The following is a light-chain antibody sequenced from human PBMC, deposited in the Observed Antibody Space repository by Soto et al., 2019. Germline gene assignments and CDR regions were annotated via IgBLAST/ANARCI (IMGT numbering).Light chain of an antibody. J-gene: IGLJ3*02. CDR1: SNDVGDYNY. V-gene: IGLV2-14*03. CDR3: SSYTSRSTPL. Sequence: QSALTQPASVSGSPGQSITISCTEASNDVGDYNYVSWYQQHPGKAPKLMIYDVSNRPSGVSNRFSGSKSGNTASLTISGRQAEDEADYYCSSYTSRSTPLFGGGTKLTVL. CDR2: DVS.